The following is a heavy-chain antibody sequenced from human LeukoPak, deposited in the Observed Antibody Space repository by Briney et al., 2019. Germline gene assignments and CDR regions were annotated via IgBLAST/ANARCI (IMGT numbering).Heavy chain of an antibody. Sequence: PRGSLTLSCAASGFTVSSNYMSWVRQAQGKGLEWVSVIYSGGNTYSADSVKGRFTISRDNSKNTLYLQMNSLRGEDTAVYYCARDGGIDAFDIWGEGTMVTASS. CDR3: ARDGGIDAFDI. V-gene: IGHV3-53*01. CDR2: IYSGGNT. D-gene: IGHD3-16*01. CDR1: GFTVSSNY. J-gene: IGHJ3*02.